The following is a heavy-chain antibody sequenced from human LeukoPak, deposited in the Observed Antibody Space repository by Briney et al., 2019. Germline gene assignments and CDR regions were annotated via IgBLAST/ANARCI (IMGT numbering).Heavy chain of an antibody. CDR2: IYYSGST. Sequence: SETLSLTCTVSGGSISSSSYYWGWIRQPPGKGLEWIGSIYYSGSTYCNPSLKSRVAISVDTSKNQFSLKLSSVTAADPAVYYGAIYYSYGSAYYYYMDVWGKGTTVTISS. D-gene: IGHD3-10*01. V-gene: IGHV4-39*01. CDR1: GGSISSSSYY. CDR3: AIYYSYGSAYYYYMDV. J-gene: IGHJ6*03.